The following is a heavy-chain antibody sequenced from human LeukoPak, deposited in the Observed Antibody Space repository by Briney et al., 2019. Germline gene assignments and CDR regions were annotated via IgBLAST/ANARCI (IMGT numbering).Heavy chain of an antibody. CDR3: ARDRAYGAINPFDI. Sequence: GGSLRLSCTASGFTVSSSYMSWVRQAPGKGLEWVSLIYSGGSTYYADSVKGRFNIFSGDISRNTLFLQMNNLRVEDTAVYYCARDRAYGAINPFDIWGQGTMVTVSS. CDR2: IYSGGST. D-gene: IGHD4-17*01. V-gene: IGHV3-66*01. CDR1: GFTVSSSY. J-gene: IGHJ3*02.